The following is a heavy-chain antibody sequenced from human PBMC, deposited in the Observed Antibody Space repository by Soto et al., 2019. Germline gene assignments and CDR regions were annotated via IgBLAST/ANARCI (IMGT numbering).Heavy chain of an antibody. CDR2: ISSSSTI. V-gene: IGHV3-48*02. CDR3: ARVPLFGDPRDY. Sequence: EVQLVESGGGLVQPGGSLRLSCAASGFTFSSYSMNWVRQAPGKGLEWVSYISSSSTIYYADSVKGRFTISRDNAKNSLYLQMNSLRDEDTAVYYCARVPLFGDPRDYWGQGTLVTVSS. J-gene: IGHJ4*02. D-gene: IGHD2-21*01. CDR1: GFTFSSYS.